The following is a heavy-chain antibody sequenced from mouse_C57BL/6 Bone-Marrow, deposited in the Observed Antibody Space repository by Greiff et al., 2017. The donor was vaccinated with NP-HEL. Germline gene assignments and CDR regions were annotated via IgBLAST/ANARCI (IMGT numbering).Heavy chain of an antibody. CDR3: ARERVNLLRRHYYAMDY. V-gene: IGHV1-72*01. J-gene: IGHJ4*01. CDR2: IDPNSGGT. D-gene: IGHD1-1*01. CDR1: GYTFTSYW. Sequence: QVQLQQPGAELVKPGASVKLSCKASGYTFTSYWMHWVKQRPGRGLEWIGRIDPNSGGTKYNEKFKSKATLTVDKPSSTAYMQLSSLTSEASAVYYCARERVNLLRRHYYAMDYWGQGTSVTVSS.